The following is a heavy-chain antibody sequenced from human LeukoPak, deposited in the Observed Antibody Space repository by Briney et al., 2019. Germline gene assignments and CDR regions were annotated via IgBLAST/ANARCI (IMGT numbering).Heavy chain of an antibody. J-gene: IGHJ6*02. Sequence: SETLSLTCAVSGGSISSGGYYWSWIRQHPGKGLEWIGYIYYSGSTYYNPSLKSRVTISVDASKNQFSLKLSSVTAADTAVYYCARGKITRGRLDVWGQGTTVTVSS. CDR2: IYYSGST. CDR1: GGSISSGGYY. D-gene: IGHD2-2*01. V-gene: IGHV4-31*11. CDR3: ARGKITRGRLDV.